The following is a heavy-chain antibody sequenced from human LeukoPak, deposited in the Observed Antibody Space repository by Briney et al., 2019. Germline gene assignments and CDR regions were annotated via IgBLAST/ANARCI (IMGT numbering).Heavy chain of an antibody. Sequence: GASVKVSCKASGYTFTGYYMHWVRQAPGQGLEWMGGIIPIFGTANNAQKFQGRVTITADKSTSTAYMELSSLTSEDTAVYYCATSNCSGGSCYPNWFDPWGQGTLVTVSS. CDR2: IIPIFGTA. D-gene: IGHD2-15*01. J-gene: IGHJ5*02. CDR1: GYTFTGYY. V-gene: IGHV1-69*06. CDR3: ATSNCSGGSCYPNWFDP.